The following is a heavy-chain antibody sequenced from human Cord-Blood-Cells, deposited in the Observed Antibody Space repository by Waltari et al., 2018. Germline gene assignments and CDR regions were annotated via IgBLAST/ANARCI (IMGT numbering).Heavy chain of an antibody. J-gene: IGHJ6*02. CDR1: GFTFSSYA. D-gene: IGHD3-3*01. V-gene: IGHV3-30-3*01. CDR3: AREKDATYYDFWSGYYSYYYYGMDV. Sequence: QVQLVESGGGVVQPGRSLRLSCAASGFTFSSYAMHWVRQAPGKGLERVAVISYDGSNKYYADSVKGRFTISRDNSKNTLYLQMNSLRAEDTAVYYCAREKDATYYDFWSGYYSYYYYGMDVWGQGTTVTVSS. CDR2: ISYDGSNK.